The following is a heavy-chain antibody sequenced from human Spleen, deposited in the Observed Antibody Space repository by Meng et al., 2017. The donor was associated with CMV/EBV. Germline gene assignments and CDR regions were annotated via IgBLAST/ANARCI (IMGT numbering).Heavy chain of an antibody. CDR2: INPNSGGT. CDR3: ARVSSSGWHFDY. V-gene: IGHV1-2*02. J-gene: IGHJ4*02. Sequence: ASVKVSCKASGYTFTGYYMHWVRQAPGQGLEWVGWINPNSGGTNYAQKFQGRVTLTRDTSINTAYMELSRLRSDDTAVFYCARVSSSGWHFDYWGQGTLVTVSS. D-gene: IGHD6-19*01. CDR1: GYTFTGYY.